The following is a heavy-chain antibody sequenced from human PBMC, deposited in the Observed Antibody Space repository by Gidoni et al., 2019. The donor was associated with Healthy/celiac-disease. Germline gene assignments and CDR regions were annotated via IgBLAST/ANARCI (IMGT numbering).Heavy chain of an antibody. D-gene: IGHD2-2*03. Sequence: EVQLVQSGAEVKKPGESLRISCTGAGYSFTSYWISWVRQMPGKGLEWMGRIDPSDSYTNYSPSFQGHVTISADKSISTAYLQWSSLKASDTAMYYCAALDIVVVPAASQFDPWGQGTLVTVSS. CDR3: AALDIVVVPAASQFDP. CDR2: IDPSDSYT. CDR1: GYSFTSYW. V-gene: IGHV5-10-1*03. J-gene: IGHJ5*02.